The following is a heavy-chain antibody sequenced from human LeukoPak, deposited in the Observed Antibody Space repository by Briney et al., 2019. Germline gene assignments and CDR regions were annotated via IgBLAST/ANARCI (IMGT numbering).Heavy chain of an antibody. CDR1: GFTFSSYS. Sequence: GGSLRLSCAASGFTFSSYSMNWVRRAPGKGLEWVSSISSSSSYIYYADSVKGRFTISRDNAKNSLYLQMNSLRAEDTAVYYCARDFGVVTDSDYWGQGTLVTVSS. V-gene: IGHV3-21*01. CDR3: ARDFGVVTDSDY. J-gene: IGHJ4*02. CDR2: ISSSSSYI. D-gene: IGHD3-3*01.